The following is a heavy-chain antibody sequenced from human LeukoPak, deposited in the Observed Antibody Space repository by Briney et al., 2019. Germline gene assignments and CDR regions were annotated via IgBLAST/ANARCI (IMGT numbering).Heavy chain of an antibody. V-gene: IGHV1-18*01. CDR2: IRTYDGNT. CDR1: GYTFTNSD. D-gene: IGHD3-3*01. Sequence: ASVKVSRRASGYTFTNSDISWVRQAPGQGLEWMGWIRTYDGNTNYAQKLQGRVTMTTDTSTSTAYMDLRSLRSDDTAVYYCARAQSGRGAFDYWGQGTLVTVSS. J-gene: IGHJ4*02. CDR3: ARAQSGRGAFDY.